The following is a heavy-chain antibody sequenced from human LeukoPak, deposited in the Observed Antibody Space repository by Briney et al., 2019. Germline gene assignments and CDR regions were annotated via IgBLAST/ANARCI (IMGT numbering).Heavy chain of an antibody. CDR1: GDSVSSNSAA. V-gene: IGHV6-1*01. CDR3: AREEQRTRRDRDYFDY. Sequence: SQTLSLTCAISGDSVSSNSAAWNWIRQSPLRGLEWLGRTYYRSKWYNDYAVSVKSRITINPDTSKNQFSLQLNSVTPEDTAVYYCAREEQRTRRDRDYFDYWGQGTLVTVSS. D-gene: IGHD6-25*01. J-gene: IGHJ4*02. CDR2: TYYRSKWYN.